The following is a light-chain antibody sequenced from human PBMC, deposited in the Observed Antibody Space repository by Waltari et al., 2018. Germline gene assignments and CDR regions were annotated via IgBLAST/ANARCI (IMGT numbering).Light chain of an antibody. J-gene: IGKJ1*01. CDR2: GAS. Sequence: EIVLTQSPGTLSLSPGERGTLSCRASQSVRRFLAWYQQKPGQAPRLLIYGASTRATGIPDRFSGSGSGTDFRLTISRLEPEDFAVYYCQKYDRLPATFGQGTKVEIK. V-gene: IGKV3-20*01. CDR3: QKYDRLPAT. CDR1: QSVRRF.